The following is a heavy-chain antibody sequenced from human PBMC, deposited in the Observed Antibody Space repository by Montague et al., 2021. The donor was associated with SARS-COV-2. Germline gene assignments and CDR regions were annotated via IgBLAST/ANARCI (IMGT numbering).Heavy chain of an antibody. D-gene: IGHD3-22*01. CDR2: IKQSGRT. Sequence: SETLSLTCAVYGGSFGDDHWSWIRRPPGKGLEWIGDIKQSGRTNYNPSLKSRVTISVDTSKNQFSLKLTSVTAADTAVYFCARGPLSVSMIVVVFTSASYYFDYWGQGAQVTVSS. CDR3: ARGPLSVSMIVVVFTSASYYFDY. V-gene: IGHV4-34*01. CDR1: GGSFGDDH. J-gene: IGHJ4*02.